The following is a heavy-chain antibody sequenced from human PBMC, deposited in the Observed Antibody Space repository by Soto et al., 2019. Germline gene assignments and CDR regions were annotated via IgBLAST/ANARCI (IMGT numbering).Heavy chain of an antibody. Sequence: QVQLVQSGAEVKKPGSSVKVSCKASGGTFSSYAISWVRQAPGQGLEWMGGIIPIFGTANYAQKFQGRVTNTADESTSKADMEPGSLGSEGTAVYYCARDPLLGGRCCFDPWGQGTLVTVSS. D-gene: IGHD3-16*01. CDR2: IIPIFGTA. CDR1: GGTFSSYA. J-gene: IGHJ5*02. V-gene: IGHV1-69*01. CDR3: ARDPLLGGRCCFDP.